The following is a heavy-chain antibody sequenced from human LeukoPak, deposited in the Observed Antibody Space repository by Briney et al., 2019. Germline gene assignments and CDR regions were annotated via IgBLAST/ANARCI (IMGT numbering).Heavy chain of an antibody. CDR2: MNPSSGST. J-gene: IGHJ4*02. CDR3: ATHTYYYSSGSFAY. Sequence: ASVKVSCKASGYTFTSYDINWVRQATGQGPEWMGWMNPSSGSTGYAQRFQGRVSMTRDTSTNTAYLELSSLRSADTAVYYCATHTYYYSSGSFAYWGQGTLVTVSS. CDR1: GYTFTSYD. V-gene: IGHV1-8*01. D-gene: IGHD3-10*01.